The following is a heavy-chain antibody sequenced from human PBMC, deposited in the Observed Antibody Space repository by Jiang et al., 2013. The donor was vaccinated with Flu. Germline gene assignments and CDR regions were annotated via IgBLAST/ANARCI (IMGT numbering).Heavy chain of an antibody. Sequence: KISCKGSGYRFTSYWIGWVRQMPGKGLEWMGIIFPGDSDTRYSPSFQGQVTISADKSISTAYLQWSSLKASDTAMYYCARQFKGYYYDSSGYPLDAFDIWGQGTMVTVSS. CDR1: GYRFTSYW. J-gene: IGHJ3*02. V-gene: IGHV5-51*01. CDR3: ARQFKGYYYDSSGYPLDAFDI. D-gene: IGHD3-22*01. CDR2: IFPGDSDT.